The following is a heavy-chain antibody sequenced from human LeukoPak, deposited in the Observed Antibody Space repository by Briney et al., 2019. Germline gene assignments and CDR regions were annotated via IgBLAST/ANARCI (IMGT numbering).Heavy chain of an antibody. CDR1: GYTFTSYY. V-gene: IGHV1-46*01. D-gene: IGHD3-10*01. CDR3: ARDGIYYGSGSYLYWFDP. J-gene: IGHJ5*02. CDR2: INPSGGST. Sequence: GASVKVSCKASGYTFTSYYMHWVRQAPGQGLEWMGIINPSGGSTSYAQKFQGRVTMTRDTSTSTVYMELSSLRSEDTAVYYCARDGIYYGSGSYLYWFDPWGQGTLVTVSS.